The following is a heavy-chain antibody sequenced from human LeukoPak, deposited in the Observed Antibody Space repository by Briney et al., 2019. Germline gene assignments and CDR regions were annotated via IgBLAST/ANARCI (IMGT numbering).Heavy chain of an antibody. J-gene: IGHJ5*02. CDR3: ASLRYLA. CDR1: GFPFSNHG. Sequence: SGGSLRLSCAASGFPFSNHGMHWVRQAPGKGLEWVAVIWYDGSNKYYADSVKGRFTISRDNSKNTVYLQMNSLRAEDTAVYYCASLRYLAWGQGTLVTVSS. D-gene: IGHD1-1*01. CDR2: IWYDGSNK. V-gene: IGHV3-33*01.